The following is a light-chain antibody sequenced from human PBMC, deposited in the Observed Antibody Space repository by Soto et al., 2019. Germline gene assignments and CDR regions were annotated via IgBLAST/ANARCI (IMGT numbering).Light chain of an antibody. J-gene: IGKJ2*01. CDR2: GTS. CDR1: QSVGSN. V-gene: IGKV3-15*01. CDR3: QPYNNWPYT. Sequence: EIVMTQSPVTLSVSPGERAALSCRASQSVGSNFAWYQQRPGQAPRVLIYGTSTRATGVPARFSGSGSGTDFTLTISSLQSEDFAVYYCQPYNNWPYTFGQGTRLEIK.